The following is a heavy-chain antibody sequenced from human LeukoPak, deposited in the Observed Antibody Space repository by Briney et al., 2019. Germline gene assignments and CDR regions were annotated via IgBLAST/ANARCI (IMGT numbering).Heavy chain of an antibody. CDR2: IYYSGST. Sequence: SETLSLTCTVSGGSISSSSYYWGWIRQPPGKGLEWIGSIYYSGSTYYNPSLKSRVTISVDTSKNQFSLKLSSVTAADTAVYYCARRTYYYDGSGYNIRYYFDYWGQGTLVTVSS. CDR3: ARRTYYYDGSGYNIRYYFDY. CDR1: GGSISSSSYY. V-gene: IGHV4-39*07. D-gene: IGHD3-22*01. J-gene: IGHJ4*02.